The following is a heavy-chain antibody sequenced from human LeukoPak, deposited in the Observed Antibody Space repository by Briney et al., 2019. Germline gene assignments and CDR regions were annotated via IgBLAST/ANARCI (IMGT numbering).Heavy chain of an antibody. J-gene: IGHJ5*02. V-gene: IGHV3-21*01. CDR3: ARAHIQDYTIVGLVDH. Sequence: GGSLRLSCAASGFTFSDYSMNWVRQTPGQGLEWVSSISSRSTYAYYADSVRGRFTVSKDSAKNSLFLQMDNLRVEDTAIYYCARAHIQDYTIVGLVDHWGQGTLVTVSS. CDR1: GFTFSDYS. D-gene: IGHD1-26*01. CDR2: ISSRSTYA.